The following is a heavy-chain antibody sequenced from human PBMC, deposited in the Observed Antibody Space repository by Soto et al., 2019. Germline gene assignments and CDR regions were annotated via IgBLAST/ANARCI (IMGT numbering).Heavy chain of an antibody. J-gene: IGHJ2*01. CDR3: ASPEYSGTRDASFLVSGYFDL. V-gene: IGHV4-4*02. CDR2: KYQSGST. D-gene: IGHD5-12*01. CDR1: GGSISSTKW. Sequence: QMQLQESGPGLVRPSGPLSLTCGVSGGSISSTKWWTWVGQPPGKGPGWIGEKYQSGSTNSNPSHRGRATTSLDKSRTPLSLPLTSVSAAKTAVYYSASPEYSGTRDASFLVSGYFDLWGRCILVTVSS.